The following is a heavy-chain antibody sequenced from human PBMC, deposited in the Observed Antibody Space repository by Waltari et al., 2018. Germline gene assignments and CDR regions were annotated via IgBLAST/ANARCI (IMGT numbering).Heavy chain of an antibody. CDR1: GYTFTSYG. Sequence: QVQLVQSGAEVKKPGASVKVSCKASGYTFTSYGISWVRQAPGQGLEWMGWISAYNGNTNYAQKLQGRVTMTTDTSTSTAYMELRSLRSDDTAVYYCARGLERGYCSGGSCYSGAFDIWGQGTMVTVSS. CDR2: ISAYNGNT. V-gene: IGHV1-18*01. D-gene: IGHD2-15*01. J-gene: IGHJ3*02. CDR3: ARGLERGYCSGGSCYSGAFDI.